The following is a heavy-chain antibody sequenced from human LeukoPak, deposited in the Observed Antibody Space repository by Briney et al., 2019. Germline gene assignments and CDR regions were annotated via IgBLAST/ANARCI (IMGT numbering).Heavy chain of an antibody. D-gene: IGHD3-22*01. CDR2: INPNSGGT. J-gene: IGHJ4*02. CDR3: ARLSGYQGEFDY. CDR1: GYTFTNYG. V-gene: IGHV1-2*02. Sequence: ASVRVSCKASGYTFTNYGISWVRQAPGQGPEWMGWINPNSGGTNYAQKFQGRVTMTRDTSISTAYMELSRLRSDDTAVYYCARLSGYQGEFDYWGQGTLVTVSS.